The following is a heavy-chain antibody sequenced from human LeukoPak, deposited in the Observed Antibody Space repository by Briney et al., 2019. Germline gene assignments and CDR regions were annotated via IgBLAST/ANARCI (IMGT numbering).Heavy chain of an antibody. CDR2: IRANEYGGTT. J-gene: IGHJ4*02. Sequence: GGSLRLSCTASGFSLGDYGLAGVRQAPGNGLEWRGFIRANEYGGTTEYAASVKDRFSISRDESKSIAYLQINSLKSEDTAVYYCTRVGGGYVGKGDYWGQGTRVTVSS. V-gene: IGHV3-49*04. D-gene: IGHD3-22*01. CDR3: TRVGGGYVGKGDY. CDR1: GFSLGDYG.